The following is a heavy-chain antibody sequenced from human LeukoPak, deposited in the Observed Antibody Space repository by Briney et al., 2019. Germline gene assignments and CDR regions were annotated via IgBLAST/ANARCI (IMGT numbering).Heavy chain of an antibody. V-gene: IGHV3-49*04. Sequence: GRSLRLSCSPSGFTFGDYALSWVRQAPGQGLEWIGFIRSKAYGGTTEYAASVKGRFTISGDESKSTAYLQMNSLKTEDTAVYYCTRVAVGFDYWGQGTLVTVSS. CDR1: GFTFGDYA. J-gene: IGHJ4*02. CDR3: TRVAVGFDY. CDR2: IRSKAYGGTT.